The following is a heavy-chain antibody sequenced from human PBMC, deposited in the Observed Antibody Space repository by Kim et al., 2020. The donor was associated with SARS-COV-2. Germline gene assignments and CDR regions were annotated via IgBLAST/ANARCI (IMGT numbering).Heavy chain of an antibody. D-gene: IGHD2-15*01. V-gene: IGHV3-49*03. CDR3: GRDRSSSVVAGG. CDR2: VRTDTYRATK. CDR1: GFTFGSYA. Sequence: GGSLRLSCSASGFTFGSYALNWYRQAPGQGLEWVGFVRTDTYRATKRYAASEGRRSTISRDDNNSIAHLQIDSMKIAATAVYYCGRDRSSSVVAGGWGHG. J-gene: IGHJ2*01.